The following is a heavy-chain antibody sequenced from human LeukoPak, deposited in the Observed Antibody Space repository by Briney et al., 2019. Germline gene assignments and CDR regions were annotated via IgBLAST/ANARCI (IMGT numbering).Heavy chain of an antibody. D-gene: IGHD6-13*01. V-gene: IGHV3-30*04. CDR1: GFTFSSYA. CDR2: ISYDGSNN. Sequence: GGSLRLSCAASGFTFSSYAMHWVRQAPGKGLVWVAVISYDGSNNHYTDSVKGRFTNSRDNSKNTLYLQMNSLRAEDTAVYYCARVEQQLVLYSTFDYWGQGTLVTVSS. CDR3: ARVEQQLVLYSTFDY. J-gene: IGHJ4*02.